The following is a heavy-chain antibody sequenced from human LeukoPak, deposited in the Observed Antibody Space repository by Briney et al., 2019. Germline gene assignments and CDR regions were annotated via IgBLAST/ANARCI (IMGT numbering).Heavy chain of an antibody. CDR3: AKDGGRLPRPHFDY. D-gene: IGHD2-21*01. Sequence: GGSLRLSCAASGFTFSSYSMNWVRQAPGKGLEWVSYISSSSSTIYYADSVKGRFTISRDNSKNTLYLQMNSLRAEDTAVYYCAKDGGRLPRPHFDYWGQGTLVTVSS. CDR2: ISSSSSTI. J-gene: IGHJ4*02. V-gene: IGHV3-48*01. CDR1: GFTFSSYS.